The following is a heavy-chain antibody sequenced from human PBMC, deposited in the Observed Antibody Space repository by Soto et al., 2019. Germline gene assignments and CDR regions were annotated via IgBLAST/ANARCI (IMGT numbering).Heavy chain of an antibody. CDR3: ATLAMAGDTVYYFNGRDV. J-gene: IGHJ6*02. Sequence: EVQLLESGGGSVLPGGSLRLSCAASGVRFSSYALSWVRQAPGKGLEWRSVISGSGATTFSADSVKGRFTFSKDSSMNSFYLQMDSLKVDDTAVYYCATLAMAGDTVYYFNGRDVWGQGTTVTVSS. D-gene: IGHD3-3*02. CDR2: ISGSGATT. CDR1: GVRFSSYA. V-gene: IGHV3-23*01.